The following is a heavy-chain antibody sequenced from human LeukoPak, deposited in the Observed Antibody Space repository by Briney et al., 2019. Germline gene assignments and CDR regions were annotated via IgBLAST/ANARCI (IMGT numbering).Heavy chain of an antibody. V-gene: IGHV5-51*01. D-gene: IGHD5-18*01. J-gene: IGHJ4*02. CDR1: GCSFTSYW. CDR2: IYPGDSDT. CDR3: ARHVVRGYTNGYFDY. Sequence: GESLKISCKGSGCSFTSYWIGWVRQMPGKGLEWMGIIYPGDSDTRYSPSFQGQVTISADKSISTAYLQWSSLKASDTAMYYCARHVVRGYTNGYFDYWGQGTLVTVSS.